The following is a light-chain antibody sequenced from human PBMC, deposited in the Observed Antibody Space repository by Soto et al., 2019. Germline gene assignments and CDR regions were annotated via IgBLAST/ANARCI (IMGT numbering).Light chain of an antibody. CDR3: QQSYNIQALT. Sequence: DIQMTQSPSSLSASVGDRVAITCRASQNIRNYLNWYQQKPGKAPKVLIYGAARLQSGVPSRFSGSGSGTNFTLTINSLQPEDYATYYCQQSYNIQALTFGGGTKVEIK. V-gene: IGKV1-39*01. CDR1: QNIRNY. CDR2: GAA. J-gene: IGKJ4*01.